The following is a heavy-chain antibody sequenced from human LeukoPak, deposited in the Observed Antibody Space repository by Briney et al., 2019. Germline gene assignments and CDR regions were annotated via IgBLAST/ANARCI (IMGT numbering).Heavy chain of an antibody. J-gene: IGHJ2*01. Sequence: AGGSLRLSCAASGFTFSSYGMHWVRQAPGKGLERVAFIRYDGSNKYYADSVKGRFTISRDNSINTLYLEMNSLRDEDTAVYYCAREATWGNWYFDLWGRGTLVTVSS. CDR2: IRYDGSNK. CDR3: AREATWGNWYFDL. CDR1: GFTFSSYG. D-gene: IGHD3-16*01. V-gene: IGHV3-30*02.